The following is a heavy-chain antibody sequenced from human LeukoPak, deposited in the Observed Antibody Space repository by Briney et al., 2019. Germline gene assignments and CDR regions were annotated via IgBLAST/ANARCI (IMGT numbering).Heavy chain of an antibody. V-gene: IGHV3-30*02. CDR1: AFTFSSYG. D-gene: IGHD6-13*01. CDR2: IRYDGCNK. Sequence: GRSLRLSCAASAFTFSSYGMHWVRHAPGKGLGWVAFIRYDGCNKYYAAIVKGRFTISRDNSMTTLYLQMNSLSAEDTAVYYCANSGIAAAGTRWGQGTLVTVSS. CDR3: ANSGIAAAGTR. J-gene: IGHJ4*02.